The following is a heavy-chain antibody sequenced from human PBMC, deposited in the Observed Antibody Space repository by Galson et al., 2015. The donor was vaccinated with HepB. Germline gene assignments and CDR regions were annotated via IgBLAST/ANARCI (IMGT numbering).Heavy chain of an antibody. D-gene: IGHD2-2*01. Sequence: ETGSLTCAVYGGSFSGYYWSWIRQPPGKGVEWIGEIKHSGSTTYNPSLKSRVNISVETAKNEVSLTLISVTAADTAVYYCARVRVVPAQRKLRLGVRWFDPWGQGTLVTVSS. CDR3: ARVRVVPAQRKLRLGVRWFDP. CDR2: IKHSGST. J-gene: IGHJ5*02. CDR1: GGSFSGYY. V-gene: IGHV4-34*01.